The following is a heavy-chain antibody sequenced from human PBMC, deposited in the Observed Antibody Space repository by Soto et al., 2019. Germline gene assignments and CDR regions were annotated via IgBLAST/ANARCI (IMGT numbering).Heavy chain of an antibody. Sequence: GGSLRLSCAASGFTFSSYSMNWVRQAPGKGLEWVSSISSSSSYIYYADSVKGRFTISRDNAKNSLYLQMNSLRAEDTAVYYCARLIMITFGGVIAPFDYWGQGTLVTVSS. D-gene: IGHD3-16*02. CDR2: ISSSSSYI. CDR1: GFTFSSYS. CDR3: ARLIMITFGGVIAPFDY. V-gene: IGHV3-21*01. J-gene: IGHJ4*02.